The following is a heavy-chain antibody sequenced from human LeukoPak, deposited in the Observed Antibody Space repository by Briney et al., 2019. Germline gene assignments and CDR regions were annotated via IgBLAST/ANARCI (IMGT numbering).Heavy chain of an antibody. V-gene: IGHV3-30*18. Sequence: GSLRLSCAASGFTFSSYGMHWVRQAPGKGLEWVAVISYDGSNKYYADSVKGRFTISRDNSKNTLYLQMNSLRAEDTAVYYCAKCIAVAGPFDYWGQGTLVTVSS. CDR3: AKCIAVAGPFDY. CDR2: ISYDGSNK. J-gene: IGHJ4*02. CDR1: GFTFSSYG. D-gene: IGHD6-19*01.